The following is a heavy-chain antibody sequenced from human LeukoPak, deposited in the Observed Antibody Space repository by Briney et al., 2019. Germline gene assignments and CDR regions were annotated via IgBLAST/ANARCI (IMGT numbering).Heavy chain of an antibody. CDR1: GGSISSYY. J-gene: IGHJ4*02. CDR3: ARDLRVGGFDY. CDR2: IYYSGST. D-gene: IGHD1-26*01. Sequence: PAETLSLTCTVSGGSISSYYGSWIRQPPGKGLEWIGYIYYSGSTNYNPSLKSRVTISVDTSKNQFSLKLSSVTGADTAVYYCARDLRVGGFDYWGQGTLVTVSS. V-gene: IGHV4-59*01.